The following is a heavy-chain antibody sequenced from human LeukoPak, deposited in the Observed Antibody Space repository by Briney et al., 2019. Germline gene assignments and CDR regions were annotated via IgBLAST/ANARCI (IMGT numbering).Heavy chain of an antibody. CDR1: GGSISSSSYY. D-gene: IGHD4-17*01. J-gene: IGHJ4*02. CDR2: IYFSGST. Sequence: PSETLSLTCTVSGGSISSSSYYWGWIRQPPGKGLEWIGSIYFSGSTYYNPSLKSRVTISVDTSRNQFSLKLSSVTAADTAVYYCASARHGDYVWDYWGQGTLVTVSS. CDR3: ASARHGDYVWDY. V-gene: IGHV4-39*01.